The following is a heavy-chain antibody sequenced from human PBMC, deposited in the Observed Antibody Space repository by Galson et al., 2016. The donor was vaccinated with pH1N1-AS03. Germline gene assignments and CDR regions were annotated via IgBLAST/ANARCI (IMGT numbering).Heavy chain of an antibody. CDR2: ITGVGVT. Sequence: SLGLSCAASGFAFRSHSMNWVRQAPGKGLEWISYITGVGVTMYGDSVRGRFVLSRDNAKNSVSLQMNSLRAEDTAIYYCTRDGTDTYFDFDFWGQGTLVTVSS. J-gene: IGHJ4*02. CDR1: GFAFRSHS. V-gene: IGHV3-48*03. CDR3: TRDGTDTYFDFDF. D-gene: IGHD2/OR15-2a*01.